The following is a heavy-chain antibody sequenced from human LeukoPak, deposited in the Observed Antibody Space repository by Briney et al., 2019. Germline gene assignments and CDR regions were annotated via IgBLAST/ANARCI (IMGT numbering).Heavy chain of an antibody. J-gene: IGHJ4*02. D-gene: IGHD5-24*01. Sequence: GGSLRLSCAASGFTFSDYYMSWIHQAPGKGLEWVSYISSSGSTIYYADSVKGRFTISRDNAKNSLYLQMNSLRAEDTAVYYCARDRRRVEMANNYNGYWGQGTLVTVSS. CDR3: ARDRRRVEMANNYNGY. CDR1: GFTFSDYY. V-gene: IGHV3-11*01. CDR2: ISSSGSTI.